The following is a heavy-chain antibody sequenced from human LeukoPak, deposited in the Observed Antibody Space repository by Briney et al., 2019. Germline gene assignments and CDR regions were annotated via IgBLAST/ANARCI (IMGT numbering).Heavy chain of an antibody. V-gene: IGHV3-48*01. J-gene: IGHJ4*02. Sequence: PGGSLRLSCAASGFTFSSHAMNWVRQAPGKGLEWVSYISSSSTIYYADSVKGRFTISRDNAKNSLYLQMNSLRAEDTAVYYCARDRRQQLVHFDYWGQGTLVTVSS. CDR3: ARDRRQQLVHFDY. CDR1: GFTFSSHA. CDR2: ISSSSTI. D-gene: IGHD6-13*01.